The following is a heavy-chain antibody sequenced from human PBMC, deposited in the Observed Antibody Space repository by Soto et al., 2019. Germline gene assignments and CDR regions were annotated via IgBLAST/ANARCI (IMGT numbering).Heavy chain of an antibody. V-gene: IGHV4-30-4*01. D-gene: IGHD3-10*01. CDR3: ARVGGFGATTIAY. Sequence: QVQLQESGPGLVKPSQTLSLTCTVSGGSISSGDYYWSWIRQPPGKGLEWIGYIYYSGSTYYNPSLKSRLTISVDTSKNQFSLKLSSVTAADTAVYYCARVGGFGATTIAYWGQGTLVTVSS. J-gene: IGHJ4*02. CDR1: GGSISSGDYY. CDR2: IYYSGST.